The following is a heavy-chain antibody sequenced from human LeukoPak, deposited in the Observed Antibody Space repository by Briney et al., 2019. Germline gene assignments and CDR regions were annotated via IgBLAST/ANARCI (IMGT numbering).Heavy chain of an antibody. D-gene: IGHD4-23*01. CDR2: IYYTGNT. CDR3: TRVAYGDNSKHFDY. CDR1: GGSISSHF. J-gene: IGHJ4*02. V-gene: IGHV4-59*11. Sequence: PSETLSLTCTVSGGSISSHFWSWIRQPPGRGLEWIGYIYYTGNTNYNPSLKSRVTISVDTSKNQFSLTLTSVTAADTAVYYCTRVAYGDNSKHFDYWGQGTLVTVSS.